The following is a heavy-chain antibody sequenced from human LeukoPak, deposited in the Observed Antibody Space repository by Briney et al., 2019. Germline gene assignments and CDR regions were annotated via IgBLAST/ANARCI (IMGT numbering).Heavy chain of an antibody. V-gene: IGHV3-23*01. CDR2: ISGSGGST. J-gene: IGHJ4*02. D-gene: IGHD5-24*01. CDR1: GFTFSSYA. Sequence: SGGSLRLSCAASGFTFSSYAMSWVRQAPGKGLEWVSAISGSGGSTYYADSVKGRFTISRDNSKNTLYLQMNSLRAEDTAVYYCARDCMATPRYYFDYWGQGTLVTVSS. CDR3: ARDCMATPRYYFDY.